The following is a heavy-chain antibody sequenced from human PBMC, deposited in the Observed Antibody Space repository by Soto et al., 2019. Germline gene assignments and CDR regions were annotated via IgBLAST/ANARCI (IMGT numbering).Heavy chain of an antibody. V-gene: IGHV1-18*01. D-gene: IGHD3-10*01. J-gene: IGHJ4*02. CDR3: ARDHYYGSGSYNFFDY. Sequence: ASVKVSCKACGYTFTSYGISWVRQAPGQGLEWMGWISAYNGNTTYAQKLQGRVTMTRDTSTSTVYMELSSLRSEDTAVYYCARDHYYGSGSYNFFDYWGQGTLVTVSS. CDR1: GYTFTSYG. CDR2: ISAYNGNT.